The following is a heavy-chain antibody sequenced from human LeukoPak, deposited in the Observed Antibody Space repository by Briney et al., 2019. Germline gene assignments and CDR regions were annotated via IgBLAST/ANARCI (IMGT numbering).Heavy chain of an antibody. CDR2: IIPIFGTA. CDR1: GGTFSSYA. CDR3: ARDPYCSSTSCRPRSPNYFDY. V-gene: IGHV1-69*05. D-gene: IGHD2-2*01. J-gene: IGHJ4*02. Sequence: SVKVSCKASGGTFSSYAISWVRQAPGQGLEWMGRIIPIFGTANYAQKFQGRVTITTDESTSTAYMELSSLRSEDTAVCCCARDPYCSSTSCRPRSPNYFDYWGQGTLVTVSS.